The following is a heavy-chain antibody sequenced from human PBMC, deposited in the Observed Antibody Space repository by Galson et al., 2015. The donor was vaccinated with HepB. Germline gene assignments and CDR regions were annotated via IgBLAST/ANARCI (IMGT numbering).Heavy chain of an antibody. D-gene: IGHD6-19*01. Sequence: SLRLSCAASGFTFSTYWMSWVRQAAGKGLEGVANINEDGSEKYYVDSVKGRFTIFRDNAKNSLYLQMNNLRAEDTAVYYRATDVAGISGQGTMVTVSS. CDR2: INEDGSEK. CDR1: GFTFSTYW. J-gene: IGHJ3*02. V-gene: IGHV3-7*04. CDR3: ATDVAGI.